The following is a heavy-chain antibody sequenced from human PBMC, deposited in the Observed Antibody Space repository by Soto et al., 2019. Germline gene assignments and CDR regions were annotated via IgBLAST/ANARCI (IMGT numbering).Heavy chain of an antibody. V-gene: IGHV5-51*01. J-gene: IGHJ6*03. Sequence: PGESLKISCKGSGDSFTSYWIGWVRQMPGKGLEWMGIIYPGDSDTRYSPSFQGQVTISADKSISTAYLQWSSLKASDTAMYYCARHLGYCSSTSCYAYYYYMDVWGKGTTVTVSS. CDR2: IYPGDSDT. CDR3: ARHLGYCSSTSCYAYYYYMDV. CDR1: GDSFTSYW. D-gene: IGHD2-2*01.